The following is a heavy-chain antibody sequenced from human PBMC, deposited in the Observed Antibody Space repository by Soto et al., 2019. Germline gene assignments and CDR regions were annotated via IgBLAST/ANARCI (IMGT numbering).Heavy chain of an antibody. D-gene: IGHD6-19*01. CDR1: GGTVSSSR. CDR2: ISSGSTTI. Sequence: RLSGAASGGTVSSSRRNWDRQAPGKGLEWVSYISSGSTTIFYADSVEGRFTISRDNAKNSLYLQMNSLRAEDTAVYYCARDNSSGWYDDYYYGMDVWGQGTPVTVS. CDR3: ARDNSSGWYDDYYYGMDV. J-gene: IGHJ6*02. V-gene: IGHV3-48*01.